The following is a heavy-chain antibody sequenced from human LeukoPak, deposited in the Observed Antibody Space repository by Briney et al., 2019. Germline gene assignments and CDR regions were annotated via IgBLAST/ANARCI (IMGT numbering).Heavy chain of an antibody. CDR1: RGSISGYS. D-gene: IGHD1-26*01. Sequence: SETLSLTCSVSRGSISGYSWSWIRQPPGKGLEWIGYIYYSGSTNYNPSLKSRVTISVDTSKNQFSLKLSSVTAADTAVYYCARAEWELLKGAIDYWGQGTLVTVSS. J-gene: IGHJ4*02. CDR2: IYYSGST. V-gene: IGHV4-59*01. CDR3: ARAEWELLKGAIDY.